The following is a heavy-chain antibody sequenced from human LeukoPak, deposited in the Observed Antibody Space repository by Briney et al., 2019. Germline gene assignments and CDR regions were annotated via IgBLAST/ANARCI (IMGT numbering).Heavy chain of an antibody. CDR3: ARDRLGSPLEPGYFDY. Sequence: GGSLRLSCAASVFTVSSNYMSWVRQAPGKGLEGVSVIYSGGSTYYADSVKGRFTISRDNSKNTLYLQMNSLRAEDTAVYYCARDRLGSPLEPGYFDYWGQGTLVTVSS. CDR2: IYSGGST. CDR1: VFTVSSNY. V-gene: IGHV3-66*01. D-gene: IGHD1-1*01. J-gene: IGHJ4*02.